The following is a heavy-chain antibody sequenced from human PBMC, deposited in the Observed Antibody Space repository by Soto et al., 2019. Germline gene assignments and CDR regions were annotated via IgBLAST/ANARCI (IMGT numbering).Heavy chain of an antibody. V-gene: IGHV3-48*02. D-gene: IGHD3-10*01. Sequence: VQLVESGGGLVQPGGSLRLSFAASGFTFSSYSMNWVRQAPGKGLEWVSYISSSSSTIYYADSVKGRFTISRDNAKNSLYLQRNSLRDEDTAVYYCARVGWGGRGVIGGMDVWGQGTTVTVSS. CDR3: ARVGWGGRGVIGGMDV. J-gene: IGHJ6*02. CDR2: ISSSSSTI. CDR1: GFTFSSYS.